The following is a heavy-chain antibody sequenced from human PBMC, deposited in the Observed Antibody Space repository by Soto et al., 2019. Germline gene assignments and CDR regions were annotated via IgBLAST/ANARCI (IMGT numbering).Heavy chain of an antibody. CDR1: GYTFTSYA. V-gene: IGHV1-3*01. CDR3: ARIYSSSSFFYYYGMDV. D-gene: IGHD6-6*01. CDR2: INAGNGNT. J-gene: IGHJ6*02. Sequence: ASVKVSCKASGYTFTSYAMHWVRQAPGQRLEWMGWINAGNGNTKYSQEFQGRVTITRDTSASTAYMELSSLRSEDTAVYYCARIYSSSSFFYYYGMDVWGQGTTVTVSS.